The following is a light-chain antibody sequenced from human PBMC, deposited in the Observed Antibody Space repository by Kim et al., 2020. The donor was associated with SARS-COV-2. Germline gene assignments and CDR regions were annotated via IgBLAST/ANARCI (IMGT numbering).Light chain of an antibody. Sequence: GRTGTIASTRSSGSMCDNYVQWYQQRPGSVPTTLIYEDDQRPCGVSDRFSGSIDNSSNSASLTISGLRTEDEADYYCQSYNRDNVIFGGGTQLTVL. CDR2: EDD. CDR3: QSYNRDNVI. V-gene: IGLV6-57*03. CDR1: SGSMCDNY. J-gene: IGLJ2*01.